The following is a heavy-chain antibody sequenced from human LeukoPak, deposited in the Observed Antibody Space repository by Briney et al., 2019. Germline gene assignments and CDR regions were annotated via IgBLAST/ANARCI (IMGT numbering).Heavy chain of an antibody. CDR2: ISGDGGST. V-gene: IGHV3-43*02. D-gene: IGHD2-15*01. Sequence: GGPLRLSCAASGFTFDDYAMHWVRQAPGKGREWVSLISGDGGSTYYADSVKGRFTISRDNSKNSLYLQMNSLRTVDTALYYCAKDYCSGGSCYPACDYWGQGTLVTVSS. CDR1: GFTFDDYA. CDR3: AKDYCSGGSCYPACDY. J-gene: IGHJ4*02.